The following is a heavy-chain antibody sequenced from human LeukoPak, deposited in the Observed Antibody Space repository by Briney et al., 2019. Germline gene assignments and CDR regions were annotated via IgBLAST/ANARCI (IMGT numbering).Heavy chain of an antibody. D-gene: IGHD4-17*01. CDR3: ARGRNYGDYGNAFDV. V-gene: IGHV1-2*02. J-gene: IGHJ3*01. Sequence: ASVKVSCKASGYTFTDHHIHWARQAPGQGLEWMGWINPNTGGTYNAQKFQGTVTMTRDTSITTAYMELTRLRSDDTTIYYCARGRNYGDYGNAFDVWGQGTKVTVSS. CDR2: INPNTGGT. CDR1: GYTFTDHH.